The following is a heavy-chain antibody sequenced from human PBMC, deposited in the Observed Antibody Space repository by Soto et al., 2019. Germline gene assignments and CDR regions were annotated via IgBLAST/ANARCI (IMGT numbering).Heavy chain of an antibody. CDR1: GFTFSSYA. D-gene: IGHD6-13*01. J-gene: IGHJ4*02. CDR3: AKSGIAAAGTGDEFDY. V-gene: IGHV3-23*01. CDR2: ISGSGGST. Sequence: GGSLRLSCAASGFTFSSYAMSWVRQAPGKGLEWVSAISGSGGSTYYADPVKGRFTISRDNSKNTLYLQMNSLRAEDTAVYYCAKSGIAAAGTGDEFDYWGQGTLVTVSS.